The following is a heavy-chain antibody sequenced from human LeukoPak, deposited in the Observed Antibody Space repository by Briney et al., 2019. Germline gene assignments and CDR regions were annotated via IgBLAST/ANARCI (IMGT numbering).Heavy chain of an antibody. D-gene: IGHD3-3*01. CDR2: IGSSSSYI. V-gene: IGHV3-21*01. Sequence: PGGSLRLSCAASGFTFSSYSMNWVRQAPGKGLEWVSSIGSSSSYIYYADSVKGRFTISRDNAKNSLYLQMNSLRAEDTAVYYCARDSGIFGVVIFDYWGQGTLVTVSS. CDR3: ARDSGIFGVVIFDY. CDR1: GFTFSSYS. J-gene: IGHJ4*02.